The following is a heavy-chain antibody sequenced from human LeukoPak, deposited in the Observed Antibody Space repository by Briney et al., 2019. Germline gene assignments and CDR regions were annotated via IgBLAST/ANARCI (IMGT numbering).Heavy chain of an antibody. CDR2: IYYSGST. D-gene: IGHD1-26*01. J-gene: IGHJ5*02. Sequence: SETLSLTCTVSGGSIRTYYWSWIRQPPGKGLEWIGYIYYSGSTNYNPSLKSRVTISVDTSKNQFSLKLSSVTAADTAVYYCARSPVGAKFWFDPWGQGTLVTVSS. V-gene: IGHV4-59*12. CDR1: GGSIRTYY. CDR3: ARSPVGAKFWFDP.